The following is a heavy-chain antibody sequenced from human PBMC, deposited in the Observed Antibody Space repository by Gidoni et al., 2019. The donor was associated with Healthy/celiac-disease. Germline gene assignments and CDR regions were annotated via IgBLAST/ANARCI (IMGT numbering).Heavy chain of an antibody. CDR2: INPNSGGK. J-gene: IGHJ5*02. V-gene: IGHV1-2*04. CDR3: ARSPPRGGNNWFDP. Sequence: VQLVQSGAEVKKPGASVKVSCKASGYTFTGYYMHWVRQAPGQGLEWMGWINPNSGGKNYAQKFQGWVTMTRDTSISTAYMELSRLRSDDTAVYYCARSPPRGGNNWFDPWGQGTLVTVSS. CDR1: GYTFTGYY. D-gene: IGHD3-10*01.